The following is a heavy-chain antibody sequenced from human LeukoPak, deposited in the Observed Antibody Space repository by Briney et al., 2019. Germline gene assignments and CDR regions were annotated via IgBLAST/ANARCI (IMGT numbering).Heavy chain of an antibody. V-gene: IGHV4-61*02. J-gene: IGHJ5*02. D-gene: IGHD4-17*01. CDR2: IYTSGST. CDR1: GGSISSGSYY. Sequence: SETLSLTCTVSGGSISSGSYYWSWIRQPAGKGLEWIGRIYTSGSTNYNPSLKSRVTISVDTSKNQFSLKLSFVTAADTAVYYCARGITTVTTNTIANWFDPWGQGTLVTVSS. CDR3: ARGITTVTTNTIANWFDP.